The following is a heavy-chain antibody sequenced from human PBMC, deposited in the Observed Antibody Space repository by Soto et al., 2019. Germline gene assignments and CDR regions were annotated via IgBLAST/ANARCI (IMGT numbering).Heavy chain of an antibody. CDR1: GFTFSSYG. J-gene: IGHJ4*02. CDR3: AKVGGVGYYGSSGSYYFDY. CDR2: ISYDGSNK. V-gene: IGHV3-30*18. D-gene: IGHD3-22*01. Sequence: QVQLVESGGGVVQPGRSLRLSCAASGFTFSSYGMHWVRQAPGKGLEWVAVISYDGSNKYYADSVKGRFTISRDNSKNTLYLQMNSLRAEDTAVYYCAKVGGVGYYGSSGSYYFDYWGQGTLVTVSS.